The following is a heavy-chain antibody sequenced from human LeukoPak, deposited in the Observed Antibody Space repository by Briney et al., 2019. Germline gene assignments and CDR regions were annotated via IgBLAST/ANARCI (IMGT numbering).Heavy chain of an antibody. V-gene: IGHV1-2*02. J-gene: IGHJ4*02. D-gene: IGHD3-22*01. CDR3: ATSPGTMIVALDY. CDR1: GYTFTGYY. CDR2: INPNSGGT. Sequence: GASVKVSCKASGYTFTGYYMHWVRQAPGQGLEWMGWINPNSGGTNYAQKFQGRVTMTRDTSISTAYMELSRLRSDDTAVYYCATSPGTMIVALDYWCQGTLVTVSS.